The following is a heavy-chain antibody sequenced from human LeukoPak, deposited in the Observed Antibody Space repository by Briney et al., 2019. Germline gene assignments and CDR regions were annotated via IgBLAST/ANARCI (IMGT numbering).Heavy chain of an antibody. CDR1: GFTFSSYA. V-gene: IGHV3-23*01. J-gene: IGHJ4*02. Sequence: GGSVRLSCAASGFTFSSYAMSWIRQAPGKGLEWVSAISGSGGSTYYADSVKGRFTISRDNSKNTLYLQMNSLRAEDTAVYYCAKFGPDYYDSSGLTYYFDYWGQGTLVTVSS. CDR2: ISGSGGST. CDR3: AKFGPDYYDSSGLTYYFDY. D-gene: IGHD3-22*01.